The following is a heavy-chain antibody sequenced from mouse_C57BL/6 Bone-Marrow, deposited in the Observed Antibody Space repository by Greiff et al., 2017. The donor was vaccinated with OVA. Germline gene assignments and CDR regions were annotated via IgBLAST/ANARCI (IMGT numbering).Heavy chain of an antibody. V-gene: IGHV5-17*01. CDR2: ISSGSSTI. D-gene: IGHD2-4*01. CDR1: GFTFSDYG. Sequence: EVKLMESGGGLVKPGGSLKLSCAASGFTFSDYGMHWVRQAPEKGLEWVAYISSGSSTIYYADTVKGRFTISRDNAKNTLFLQMTSLRSEDTAMYYCARERLRPYYFDYWGQGTTLTVSS. CDR3: ARERLRPYYFDY. J-gene: IGHJ2*01.